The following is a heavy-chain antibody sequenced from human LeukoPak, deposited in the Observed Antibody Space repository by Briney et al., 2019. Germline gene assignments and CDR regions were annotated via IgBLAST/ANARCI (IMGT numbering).Heavy chain of an antibody. CDR1: GYSIGSGYY. D-gene: IGHD2-2*02. Sequence: SETLSLTCAVTGYSIGSGYYWGWIRQPPGKGLEWIGSIYHSGSTYYNPSLKSRVTISVDTSKNQFSLKLSSVTAADTAVYYCARHKYCSSTSCFTDIWGQGTMVTVSS. V-gene: IGHV4-38-2*01. J-gene: IGHJ3*02. CDR3: ARHKYCSSTSCFTDI. CDR2: IYHSGST.